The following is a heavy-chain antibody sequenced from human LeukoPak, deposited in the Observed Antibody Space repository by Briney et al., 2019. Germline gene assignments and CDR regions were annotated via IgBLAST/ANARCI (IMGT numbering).Heavy chain of an antibody. Sequence: GASVKVSCKASGYTFTSYAMHWVRQAPGQRLELMGWINAGNGNTKYSQKFQGRVTITRDTSASTAYMELSSLRSEDTAVYYCARGLWFGELLGGYYFDYWGQGTLVTVSS. J-gene: IGHJ4*02. CDR1: GYTFTSYA. D-gene: IGHD3-10*01. V-gene: IGHV1-3*01. CDR2: INAGNGNT. CDR3: ARGLWFGELLGGYYFDY.